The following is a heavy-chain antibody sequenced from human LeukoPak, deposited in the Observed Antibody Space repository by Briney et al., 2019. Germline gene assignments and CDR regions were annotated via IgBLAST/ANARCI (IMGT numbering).Heavy chain of an antibody. Sequence: GGSLRLSCAASGFTFDDYAMHWVRQAPGKGLEWVSGISWNSGSIGYADSVKGRFTISRDNAKNSLYLQMNSLRAEDTALYYCAKAESYGDGFHWFDPWGQGTLVTVSS. J-gene: IGHJ5*02. CDR2: ISWNSGSI. CDR3: AKAESYGDGFHWFDP. D-gene: IGHD4-17*01. CDR1: GFTFDDYA. V-gene: IGHV3-9*01.